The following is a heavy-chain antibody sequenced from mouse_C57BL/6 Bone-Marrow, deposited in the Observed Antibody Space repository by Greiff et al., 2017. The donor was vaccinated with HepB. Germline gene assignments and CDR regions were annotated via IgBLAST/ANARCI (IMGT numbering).Heavy chain of an antibody. J-gene: IGHJ3*01. CDR1: GFTFSSYA. CDR2: ISDGGSYT. CDR3: ASNWDVAY. Sequence: EVQVVESGGGLVKPGGSLKLSCAASGFTFSSYAMSWVRQTPEKRLEWVATISDGGSYTYYPDNVKGRFTISRDNAKNNLYLQMSHLKSEDTAMYYCASNWDVAYWGQGTLVTVSA. D-gene: IGHD4-1*02. V-gene: IGHV5-4*01.